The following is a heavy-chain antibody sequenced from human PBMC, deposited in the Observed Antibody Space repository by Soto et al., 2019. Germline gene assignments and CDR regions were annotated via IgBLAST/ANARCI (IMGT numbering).Heavy chain of an antibody. Sequence: PSETLSLTCTVSGGSISSDYWTWIRQPPGKGLEWIGYIYYSGSAHYNPSLKSRVTISVDTSKKQFSLKLSSVTAADTAVYYCARRLGPRGRFDPWGQGTLVTVSS. CDR1: GGSISSDY. CDR2: IYYSGSA. CDR3: ARRLGPRGRFDP. D-gene: IGHD3-16*01. J-gene: IGHJ5*02. V-gene: IGHV4-59*08.